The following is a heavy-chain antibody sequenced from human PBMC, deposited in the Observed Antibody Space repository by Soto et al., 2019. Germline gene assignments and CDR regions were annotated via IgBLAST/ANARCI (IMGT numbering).Heavy chain of an antibody. CDR2: INFDGSNI. V-gene: IGHV3-74*03. Sequence: GGSLRLSCAASGFTLSPYWMHWVRQAPGKGLVWVSRINFDGSNIKYADSVKGRFTISRDNAKNTLYLQMNSLRAEDTAVYYCAKDLHVSIAVAGTSTLDYWGQGTLVTVSS. CDR3: AKDLHVSIAVAGTSTLDY. J-gene: IGHJ4*02. CDR1: GFTLSPYW. D-gene: IGHD6-19*01.